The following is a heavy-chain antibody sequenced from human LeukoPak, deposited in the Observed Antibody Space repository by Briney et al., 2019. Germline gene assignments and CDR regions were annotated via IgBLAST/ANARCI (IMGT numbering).Heavy chain of an antibody. J-gene: IGHJ3*02. CDR2: IIPILGIA. Sequence: GASVKVSCKASGGTFSSYAISWVRQAPGQGLEWMGRIIPILGIANYAQKFQGRVTITADKSTSTAYMELSSLRSEDTAVYYCARVHPIAVAGSHAFDIWGQGTMVTVSS. V-gene: IGHV1-69*04. CDR1: GGTFSSYA. CDR3: ARVHPIAVAGSHAFDI. D-gene: IGHD6-19*01.